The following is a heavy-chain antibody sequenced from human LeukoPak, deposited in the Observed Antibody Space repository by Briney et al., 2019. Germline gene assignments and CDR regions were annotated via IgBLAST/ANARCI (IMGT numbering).Heavy chain of an antibody. J-gene: IGHJ4*02. Sequence: GGSLRLSCAASGFTFSSYAMSWVRQAPGKGLEWVSAISGSGGSTYYADSVKGRFTISRDNSKNTLYLQMNSLRAEDTAVYYCAKDQEFYGSGSDFVDYWGQGTLVTVSS. CDR1: GFTFSSYA. D-gene: IGHD3-10*01. CDR2: ISGSGGST. CDR3: AKDQEFYGSGSDFVDY. V-gene: IGHV3-23*01.